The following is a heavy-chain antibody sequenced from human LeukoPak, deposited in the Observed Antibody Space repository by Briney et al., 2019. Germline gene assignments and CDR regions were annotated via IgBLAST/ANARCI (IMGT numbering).Heavy chain of an antibody. CDR3: ARAEAARDAFDI. Sequence: GGSLRLSCAASGFTFSSYGMSWVRQAPGKGLEWVAVISYDGSNKYYADSVKGRFTISRDNSKNTLYLQMNSLRAEDTAVYYCARAEAARDAFDIWGQGTMVTVSS. V-gene: IGHV3-30*03. CDR1: GFTFSSYG. J-gene: IGHJ3*02. D-gene: IGHD6-6*01. CDR2: ISYDGSNK.